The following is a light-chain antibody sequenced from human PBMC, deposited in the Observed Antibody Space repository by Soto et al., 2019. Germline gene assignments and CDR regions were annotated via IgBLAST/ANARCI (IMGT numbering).Light chain of an antibody. Sequence: QSALTQPASVYVSPGQSITISCTGTSSDVGSYNLVSWYQQHPGKAPKLMIYEVSKRHSGVSNRFSGSKSGNTASLTSSGIQAEDEADYYCCSYAGSSTYWVFGGGTKLTVL. V-gene: IGLV2-23*02. CDR1: SSDVGSYNL. CDR3: CSYAGSSTYWV. J-gene: IGLJ3*02. CDR2: EVS.